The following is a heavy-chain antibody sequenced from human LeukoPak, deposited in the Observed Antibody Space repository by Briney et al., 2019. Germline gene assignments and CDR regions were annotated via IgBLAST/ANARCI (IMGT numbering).Heavy chain of an antibody. CDR1: GFTFSSYS. J-gene: IGHJ3*02. CDR2: ISSSSYI. Sequence: GGSLRLSCAASGFTFSSYSMNWVRQAPGKGLEWVSSISSSSYIYYADSVKGRFTISRDNAKNSLYLQMNSLRAEDTAVYYCARLERITMIVVVDPQDAFDIWGQGTMVTVSS. CDR3: ARLERITMIVVVDPQDAFDI. V-gene: IGHV3-21*01. D-gene: IGHD3-22*01.